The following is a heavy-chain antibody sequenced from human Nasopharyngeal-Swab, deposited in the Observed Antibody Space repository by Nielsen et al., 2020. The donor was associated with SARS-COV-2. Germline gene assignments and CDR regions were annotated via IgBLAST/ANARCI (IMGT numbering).Heavy chain of an antibody. Sequence: SLKISCVASGFTFDEYAMHWVRQAPGKGLEWVSGISWNSGSIGYADSVKGRFTISRDNAKNSLYLQMNSLRAEDTALYYCAALLDYGDYGPDYWGQGTLVTVSS. J-gene: IGHJ4*02. V-gene: IGHV3-9*01. CDR2: ISWNSGSI. CDR1: GFTFDEYA. D-gene: IGHD4-17*01. CDR3: AALLDYGDYGPDY.